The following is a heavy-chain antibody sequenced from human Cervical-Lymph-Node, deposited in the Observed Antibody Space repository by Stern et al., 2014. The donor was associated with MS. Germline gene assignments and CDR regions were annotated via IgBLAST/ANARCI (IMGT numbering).Heavy chain of an antibody. Sequence: VQLVQSGAEVRKPGESLKISCKVSGYSFANFWIGWVRQVPGKGLEWMGIIYPGDSDTRYSASFQGQVTLSADESISTAYLQWRSLKASDTGIYYCARRGLGYDGADHWGQGALVTVSS. CDR1: GYSFANFW. CDR2: IYPGDSDT. CDR3: ARRGLGYDGADH. J-gene: IGHJ4*02. D-gene: IGHD3-16*01. V-gene: IGHV5-51*03.